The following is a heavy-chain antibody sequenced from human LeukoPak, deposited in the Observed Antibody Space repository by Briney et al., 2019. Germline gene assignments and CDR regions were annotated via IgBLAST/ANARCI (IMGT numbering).Heavy chain of an antibody. CDR2: ISSSSSYI. CDR1: GFTFSSYS. Sequence: PGGSLRLSCAASGFTFSSYSMNWVRQAPGKGLEWVSSISSSSSYIYYADSVKGRFTISRDNAKNSLYLQMNSLRAEDTAVYYCAREEGNLWYCSSTSCYIDYWGQGTLVTVSS. D-gene: IGHD2-2*01. J-gene: IGHJ4*02. V-gene: IGHV3-21*01. CDR3: AREEGNLWYCSSTSCYIDY.